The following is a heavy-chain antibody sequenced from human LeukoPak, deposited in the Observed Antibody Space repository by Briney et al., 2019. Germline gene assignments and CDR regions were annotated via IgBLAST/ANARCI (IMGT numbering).Heavy chain of an antibody. J-gene: IGHJ3*02. V-gene: IGHV3-7*01. CDR2: IKQDGSEK. Sequence: GGSLRLSCAASGFNYSSYWMSWVRQAPGKGLEWVANIKQDGSEKYYVDSVKGRFTISRDNAKNSLYLQMNSLRAEDTAVYYCARAGLGLRFLEWLLSDAFDIWGQGTMVTVSS. CDR3: ARAGLGLRFLEWLLSDAFDI. D-gene: IGHD3-3*01. CDR1: GFNYSSYW.